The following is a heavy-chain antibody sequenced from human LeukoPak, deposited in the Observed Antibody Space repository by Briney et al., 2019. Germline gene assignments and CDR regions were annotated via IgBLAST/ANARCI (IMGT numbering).Heavy chain of an antibody. V-gene: IGHV4-39*07. Sequence: NPSETLSLTCTVSGGSISSSSYYWGWIRQPPGKGLEWIGSIYYSGSTYYNPSLKSRVTISVDTSKNQFSLKLSSVTAADTAVYYCARVSSLLHASFDYWGQGTLVTVSS. J-gene: IGHJ4*02. CDR2: IYYSGST. D-gene: IGHD3-22*01. CDR1: GGSISSSSYY. CDR3: ARVSSLLHASFDY.